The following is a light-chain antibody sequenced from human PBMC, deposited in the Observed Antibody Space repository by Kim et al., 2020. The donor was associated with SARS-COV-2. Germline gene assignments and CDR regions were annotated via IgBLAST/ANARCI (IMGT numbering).Light chain of an antibody. CDR2: EDN. Sequence: GKTVTISWTRSSGGSASNYVQWYQQRPGSAPTTVIYEDNQRPSGVPDRFSGSIDSSSNSASLTISGLKTEDEADYYCQSYDSSNQVFGGGTQLTVL. J-gene: IGLJ2*01. CDR1: SGGSASNY. V-gene: IGLV6-57*03. CDR3: QSYDSSNQV.